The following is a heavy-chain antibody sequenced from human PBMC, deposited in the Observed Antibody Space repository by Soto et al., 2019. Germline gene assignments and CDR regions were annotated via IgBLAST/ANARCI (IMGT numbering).Heavy chain of an antibody. CDR2: IYWNDDK. D-gene: IGHD1-1*01. CDR1: GFSLNTNGEG. Sequence: ESGPTLVNPTQTLTLTCTFSGFSLNTNGEGVAWIRQPPGKALEWLAVIYWNDDKRHSPSLKSRLTITKDTSKNQVVLTMTNMDPVDTATYYCAHRQRATTGRPRGMDVWGLGTTVTAP. CDR3: AHRQRATTGRPRGMDV. J-gene: IGHJ6*02. V-gene: IGHV2-5*01.